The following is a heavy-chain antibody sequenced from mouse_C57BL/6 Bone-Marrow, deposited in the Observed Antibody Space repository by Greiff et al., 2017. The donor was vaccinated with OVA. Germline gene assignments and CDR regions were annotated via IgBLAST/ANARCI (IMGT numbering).Heavy chain of an antibody. D-gene: IGHD1-1*01. Sequence: QVQLQQSGPELVKPGASVKISCKASGYAFSSSWMNWVKQRPGKGLEWIGRIYPGDGDTNYNGKFKGKATLTADKSSSTAYMQLSSLTSEDSAVYFCARGRDGSNYLDYWGQGTTLTVSS. CDR3: ARGRDGSNYLDY. V-gene: IGHV1-82*01. CDR2: IYPGDGDT. J-gene: IGHJ2*01. CDR1: GYAFSSSW.